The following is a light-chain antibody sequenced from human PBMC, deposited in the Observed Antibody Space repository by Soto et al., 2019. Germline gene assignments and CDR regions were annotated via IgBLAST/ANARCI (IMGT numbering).Light chain of an antibody. CDR2: GAS. Sequence: EIVMTQSPATLSVSPGERATLSCRASQSVSSNLAWHQQKPGQAPRLLIYGASTRATGIAARFSGSGSRTECTLTISSLQSEDFAVYYCQQYKNWPRTFGQGTKVEIK. CDR1: QSVSSN. V-gene: IGKV3-15*01. J-gene: IGKJ1*01. CDR3: QQYKNWPRT.